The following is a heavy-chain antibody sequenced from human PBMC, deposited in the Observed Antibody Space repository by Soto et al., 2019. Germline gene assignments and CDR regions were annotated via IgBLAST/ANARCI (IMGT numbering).Heavy chain of an antibody. J-gene: IGHJ3*02. V-gene: IGHV3-21*01. CDR2: ISSSSSYI. CDR1: GFTFSSYS. CDR3: AREGYCSGGSCYSDAFDI. D-gene: IGHD2-15*01. Sequence: EVQLVESGGGLVKPGGSLRLSCAASGFTFSSYSMNWVRQAPGKGLEWVSSISSSSSYIYYADSVKGRFTISRDNAKNSLYLQMNSLRAEDTAVYYCAREGYCSGGSCYSDAFDIWGQGTMVTVSS.